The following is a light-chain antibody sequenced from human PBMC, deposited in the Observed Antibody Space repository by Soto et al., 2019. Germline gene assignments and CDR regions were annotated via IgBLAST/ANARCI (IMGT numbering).Light chain of an antibody. J-gene: IGKJ3*01. V-gene: IGKV1-39*01. CDR2: AAS. Sequence: DIQMTQSPSSLSASVGDRVTITCRASQSISSYLNWYQQKPGKAPKLLIYAASSLQSGVPSRFSGSGSGTDFTLTSISLQPEDFATYYCQQSYSTLGTFGPGTKVDIK. CDR3: QQSYSTLGT. CDR1: QSISSY.